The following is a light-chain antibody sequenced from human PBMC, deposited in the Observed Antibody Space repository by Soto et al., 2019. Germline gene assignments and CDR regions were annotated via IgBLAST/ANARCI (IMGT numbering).Light chain of an antibody. CDR3: QQYGTSPRVT. CDR1: QSVSSSY. Sequence: EIVLTQSPGTLSLSPGERATLSCRASQSVSSSYLAWYQQKPGQAPRLLIYGASSRATGIPDRFSGSGSGTDFPLTISRLEPEDFAVYYCQQYGTSPRVTFGPGTKVEIK. V-gene: IGKV3-20*01. J-gene: IGKJ3*01. CDR2: GAS.